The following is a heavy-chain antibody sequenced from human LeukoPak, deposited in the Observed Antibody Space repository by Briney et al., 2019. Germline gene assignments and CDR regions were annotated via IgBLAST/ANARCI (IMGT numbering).Heavy chain of an antibody. CDR3: ARDREQWLVRPGYYFDY. CDR1: GFTFSSYN. D-gene: IGHD6-19*01. Sequence: GGSLRLSCAASGFTFSSYNMNWVRQAPGKGLEWVSSISSSSNYKHYAGSVKGRFTISRDNAKNSVYLQVNSLRAEDAAIYYCARDREQWLVRPGYYFDYWGQGTLVTVSS. V-gene: IGHV3-21*01. CDR2: ISSSSNYK. J-gene: IGHJ4*02.